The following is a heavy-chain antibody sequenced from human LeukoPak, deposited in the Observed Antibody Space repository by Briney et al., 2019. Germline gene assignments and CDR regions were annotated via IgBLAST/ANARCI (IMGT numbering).Heavy chain of an antibody. CDR2: SRYDGSDK. Sequence: GRSLRLSCAASGFTFSSCGMHWVRQRPGKGLEWVAYSRYDGSDKYYIDSVRGRFTIARDNPKETLYLQMTSLSHDDTAVYFCVKDVGVGASYFDNWGQGTLVAVSP. D-gene: IGHD1-26*01. J-gene: IGHJ4*02. V-gene: IGHV3-30*02. CDR3: VKDVGVGASYFDN. CDR1: GFTFSSCG.